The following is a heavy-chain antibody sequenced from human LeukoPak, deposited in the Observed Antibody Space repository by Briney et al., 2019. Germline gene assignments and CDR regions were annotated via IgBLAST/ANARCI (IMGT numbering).Heavy chain of an antibody. CDR3: AKGLQDQTYYGYYYMDV. CDR1: GFTFSSYG. CDR2: IRYDGSNK. V-gene: IGHV3-30*02. Sequence: GGSLRLSCAASGFTFSSYGMHWVRQAPGKGLEWVAFIRYDGSNKYYADSVKGRFTISRDNSKNTLYLQMNSLRAEDTAVYYCAKGLQDQTYYGYYYMDVWGKGTTVTVSS. J-gene: IGHJ6*03. D-gene: IGHD3-10*01.